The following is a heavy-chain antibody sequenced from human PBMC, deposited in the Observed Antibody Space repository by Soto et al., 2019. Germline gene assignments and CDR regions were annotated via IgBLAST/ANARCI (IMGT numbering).Heavy chain of an antibody. J-gene: IGHJ4*02. CDR1: GDTFTDYY. Sequence: QVQLVQSGAEVKKPGASVKVSCKASGDTFTDYYIHWVRQAPGQGLEWMGTVNPSGGHTTYAQHFLGRRTRTRDSSPTPPTLGLISLTSGDPAENNVAGGDMLLVWLAAWASGGRGTPVPVPS. CDR3: AGGDMLLVWLAAWAS. CDR2: VNPSGGHT. V-gene: IGHV1-46*01. D-gene: IGHD6-19*01.